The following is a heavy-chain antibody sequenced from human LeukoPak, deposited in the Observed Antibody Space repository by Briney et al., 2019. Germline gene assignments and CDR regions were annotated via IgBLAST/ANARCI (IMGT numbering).Heavy chain of an antibody. J-gene: IGHJ4*02. Sequence: PGGSLRLSCAASGFTFSSYSMNWVRQAPGKGLEWVSYISSSSSTIYYADSVKGRFTISRDNSKNTLYLQMNSLRAEDTAVYYCAKVGVAAAGKLGYYFDYWGQGTLVTVSS. CDR3: AKVGVAAAGKLGYYFDY. CDR1: GFTFSSYS. D-gene: IGHD6-13*01. V-gene: IGHV3-48*01. CDR2: ISSSSSTI.